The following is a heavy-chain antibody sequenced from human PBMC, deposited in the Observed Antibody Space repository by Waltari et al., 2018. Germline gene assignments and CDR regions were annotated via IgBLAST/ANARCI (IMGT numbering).Heavy chain of an antibody. V-gene: IGHV4-59*01. CDR3: ARGGITMIVDDAFDI. CDR2: IYYSGST. D-gene: IGHD3-22*01. J-gene: IGHJ3*02. Sequence: QVQLQESGPGLVKPSETLSLTCTVSGGPISSYYRSWIRQPPGKGLEWIGYIYYSGSTNYNPSLKSRVTISVDTSKNQFSLKLSSVTAADTAVYYCARGGITMIVDDAFDIWGQGTMVTVSS. CDR1: GGPISSYY.